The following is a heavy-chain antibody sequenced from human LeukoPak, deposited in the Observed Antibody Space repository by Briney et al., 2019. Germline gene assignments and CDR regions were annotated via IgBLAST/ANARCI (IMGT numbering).Heavy chain of an antibody. J-gene: IGHJ4*02. CDR3: ARYVEMATKALDY. CDR1: GFTLSSYA. D-gene: IGHD5-12*01. V-gene: IGHV3-30-3*01. CDR2: ISYDGSNK. Sequence: GGSLRLSCAASGFTLSSYAMYWVRQAPGKGLEWVAVISYDGSNKYYADSVKGRFTISRDNSKNTLYLQMNSLRAEDTAVYYCARYVEMATKALDYWGQGTLVTVSS.